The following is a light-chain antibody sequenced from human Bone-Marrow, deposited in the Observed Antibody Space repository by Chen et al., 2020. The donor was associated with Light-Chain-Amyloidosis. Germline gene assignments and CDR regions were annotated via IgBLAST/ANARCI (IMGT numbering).Light chain of an antibody. CDR3: QQYYYTPDT. CDR2: WAS. CDR1: QRVLDSYHNKTC. Sequence: DIVMTQSPDSLAVSLGERATINCKSSQRVLDSYHNKTCLHWYQQKPRQPPQLLIYWASTRESGVLDRCSGSGSWADFTLTISSLQAEDVAVLYCQQYYYTPDTFGQGPKLEIK. V-gene: IGKV4-1*01. J-gene: IGKJ2*01.